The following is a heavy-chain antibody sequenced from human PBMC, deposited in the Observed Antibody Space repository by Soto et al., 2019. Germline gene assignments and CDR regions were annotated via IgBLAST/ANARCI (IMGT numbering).Heavy chain of an antibody. D-gene: IGHD6-13*01. CDR2: MNPNSGNT. V-gene: IGHV1-8*01. CDR1: GYTFTSYD. Sequence: ASVKVSCKASGYTFTSYDINWVRQATGQGLEWMGWMNPNSGNTGYAQKFQGRVTMTRNTSISTAYMELSSLRSEDTPVYYCARASLAAAAAYYYYGMDVWGQGTTVTVSS. CDR3: ARASLAAAAAYYYYGMDV. J-gene: IGHJ6*02.